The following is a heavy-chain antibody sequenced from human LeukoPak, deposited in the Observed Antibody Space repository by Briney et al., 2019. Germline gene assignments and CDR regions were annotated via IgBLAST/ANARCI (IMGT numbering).Heavy chain of an antibody. CDR2: IYHSGST. V-gene: IGHV4-30-2*01. D-gene: IGHD1-26*01. J-gene: IGHJ4*02. CDR3: ARDHSGSYPDY. CDR1: GGSISSGGYY. Sequence: RPSETLSLTCTVSGGSISSGGYYWSWIRQPPGKGLEWIGYIYHSGSTYYNPSLKSRVTISVDRSKNQFSLKLSSVTAADTAVYYCARDHSGSYPDYWGQGTLVTVSS.